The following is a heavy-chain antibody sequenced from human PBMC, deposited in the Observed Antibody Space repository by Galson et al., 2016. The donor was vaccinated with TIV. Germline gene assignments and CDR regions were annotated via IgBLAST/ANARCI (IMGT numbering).Heavy chain of an antibody. D-gene: IGHD5-18*01. J-gene: IGHJ6*02. CDR2: IIPLFGTA. CDR1: GGSFSSHV. CDR3: AKDRNTAMDTYHYYYGMDV. V-gene: IGHV1-69*13. Sequence: SVKVSCKASGGSFSSHVINWVRQAPGQGLEWMGGIIPLFGTANYAQKFQGRVTITADESTSTVYMELSSLRSEDTALYHCAKDRNTAMDTYHYYYGMDVWGQGTTVTVSS.